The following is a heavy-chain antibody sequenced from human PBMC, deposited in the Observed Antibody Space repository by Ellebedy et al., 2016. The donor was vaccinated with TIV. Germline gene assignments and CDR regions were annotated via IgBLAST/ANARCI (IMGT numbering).Heavy chain of an antibody. D-gene: IGHD5-12*01. J-gene: IGHJ4*02. CDR1: GFTFSSYG. CDR3: ARDRGYDTFDY. V-gene: IGHV3-7*01. Sequence: GESLKISCAASGFTFSSYGMHWVRQAPGKGLQWVGNTKEDGSERYYVDSVRGRFTISRDNTKNSLYLEMNSLRVEDTAVYYCARDRGYDTFDYWGQGILVTVSS. CDR2: TKEDGSER.